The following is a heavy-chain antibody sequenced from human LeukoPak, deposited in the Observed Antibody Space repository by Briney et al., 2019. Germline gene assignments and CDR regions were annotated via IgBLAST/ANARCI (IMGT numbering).Heavy chain of an antibody. J-gene: IGHJ4*02. D-gene: IGHD4-11*01. CDR3: AKDFTGDYFDY. CDR1: GFTFSSYS. Sequence: GGSLRLSCAASGFTFSSYSMNWVRQAPGKGLEWVSYISSSSSTIYYADSVKGRFTISRDNAKNSLYLQMNSLRVEDTAVYYCAKDFTGDYFDYWGQGTLVTVSS. V-gene: IGHV3-48*04. CDR2: ISSSSSTI.